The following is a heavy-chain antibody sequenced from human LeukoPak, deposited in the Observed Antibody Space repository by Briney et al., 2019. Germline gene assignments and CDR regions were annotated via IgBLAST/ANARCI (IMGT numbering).Heavy chain of an antibody. D-gene: IGHD6-19*01. CDR1: GYTFTGYY. V-gene: IGHV1-2*02. Sequence: ASVKVSCKASGYTFTGYYMHWVRQAPGQGLEWMGWINPNSGGTNYAQKFQGRVTMTRDTSISTAYMELSRLRSDDTAVYYCASLSVWSLSVYSSGWYRHGMDVWGHGTTVTVSS. CDR2: INPNSGGT. J-gene: IGHJ6*02. CDR3: ASLSVWSLSVYSSGWYRHGMDV.